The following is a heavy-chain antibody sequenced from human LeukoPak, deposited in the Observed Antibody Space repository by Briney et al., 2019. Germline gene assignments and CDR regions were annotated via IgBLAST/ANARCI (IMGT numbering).Heavy chain of an antibody. J-gene: IGHJ4*02. CDR2: ISGNNGVT. D-gene: IGHD2-15*01. Sequence: ASVKVSCKASGYSFTTYGITWVRQALGQGLEWMGWISGNNGVTKYAQKVQGRVTMTTDTSTSTAYMEVTSLTSDDTAVYYCARTRSGGCCSYWGQGTLVTVSA. CDR3: ARTRSGGCCSY. CDR1: GYSFTTYG. V-gene: IGHV1-18*01.